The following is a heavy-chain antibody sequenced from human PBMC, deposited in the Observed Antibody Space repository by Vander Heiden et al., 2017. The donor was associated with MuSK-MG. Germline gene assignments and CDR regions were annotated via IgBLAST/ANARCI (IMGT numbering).Heavy chain of an antibody. CDR2: ISQNGGTT. V-gene: IGHV3-64*01. D-gene: IGHD3-3*01. Sequence: EVQLVESGGGLVQPGGSLRLSCAVSGFTFSTYAMHWVRQAPGKGLEFVSAISQNGGTTYEANSVKGRFSISRDNSKNRLYLQMGRMRAEDMAVYYVARDAGSGAIDFWGHGSLVSVSS. J-gene: IGHJ4*01. CDR1: GFTFSTYA. CDR3: ARDAGSGAIDF.